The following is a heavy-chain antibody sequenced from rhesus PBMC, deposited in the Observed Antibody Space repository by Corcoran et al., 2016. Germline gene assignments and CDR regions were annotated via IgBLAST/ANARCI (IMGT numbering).Heavy chain of an antibody. V-gene: IGHV4-99*02. Sequence: QVHLQESCPGLVKPSESLSLTCAVSGYAISSGYYWGGIRQSPGEGRDYVGYIGGSGGSRTPSHPSLKSRVTISKDTLKNQFSLKLSSVTAADTAVYYCVRGAGRFDVWGAGVLVPVSS. CDR2: IGGSGGSRT. CDR1: GYAISSGYY. J-gene: IGHJ5-1*01. D-gene: IGHD6-25*01. CDR3: VRGAGRFDV.